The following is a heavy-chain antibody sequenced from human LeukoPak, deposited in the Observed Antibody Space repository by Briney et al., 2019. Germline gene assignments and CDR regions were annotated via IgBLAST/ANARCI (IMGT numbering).Heavy chain of an antibody. CDR1: GFTFTNYE. CDR3: ARSIDILTGYGMDV. CDR2: VSSSGDTI. V-gene: IGHV3-48*03. D-gene: IGHD3-9*01. J-gene: IGHJ6*04. Sequence: GGSLRLSRAPSGFTFTNYEMNWVRQAPGKGLEWVSYVSSSGDTIYYADSVKGRFTISRDNAKNSLYLQMNSLRAEDTAVYYCARSIDILTGYGMDVWGKGTTVTVSS.